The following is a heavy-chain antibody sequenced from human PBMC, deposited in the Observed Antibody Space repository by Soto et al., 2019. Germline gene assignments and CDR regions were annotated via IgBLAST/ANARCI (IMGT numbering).Heavy chain of an antibody. CDR1: GYTFTAYY. CDR2: INPTSGGT. Sequence: ASLKVSCKASGYTFTAYYIHWVRQAPGQGLEWMGWINPTSGGTNYAQKFQGWVTMTRDTSITTAYMELSRLTSDDTAVYYCAKAPPGYSRLSFDPWGQGTLVTVSS. J-gene: IGHJ5*02. D-gene: IGHD1-26*01. V-gene: IGHV1-2*04. CDR3: AKAPPGYSRLSFDP.